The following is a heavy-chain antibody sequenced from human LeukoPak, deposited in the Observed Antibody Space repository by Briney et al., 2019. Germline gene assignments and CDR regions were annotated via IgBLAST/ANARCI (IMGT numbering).Heavy chain of an antibody. V-gene: IGHV4-59*01. CDR1: GGSINNYY. CDR3: ASGRGRLSAFDI. CDR2: IYYSGST. J-gene: IGHJ3*02. D-gene: IGHD1-26*01. Sequence: SETLSLTCIVSGGSINNYYWTWIRQPPGKGLEWIGYIYYSGSTSYNPSLKSRVTISVDTSKNQFSLKLSSVTAADTAVYYCASGRGRLSAFDIWGQGTMVTVSS.